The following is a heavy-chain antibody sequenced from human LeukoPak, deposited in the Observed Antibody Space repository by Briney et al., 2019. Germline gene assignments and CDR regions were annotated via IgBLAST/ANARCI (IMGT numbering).Heavy chain of an antibody. CDR1: GGSISSGGYY. J-gene: IGHJ4*02. V-gene: IGHV4-31*03. CDR2: IYYSGST. CDR3: ARGRYYYGSGSYSHPPDY. Sequence: SETLSLTCTVSGGSISSGGYYWSWIRQHPGKGLEWIGYIYYSGSTYYNPSPKSRVTISVDTSKNQFSLKLSSVTAADTAVYYCARGRYYYGSGSYSHPPDYWGLGTLVTVSS. D-gene: IGHD3-10*01.